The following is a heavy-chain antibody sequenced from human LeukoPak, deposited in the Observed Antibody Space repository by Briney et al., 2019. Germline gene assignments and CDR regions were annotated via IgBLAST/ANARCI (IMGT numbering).Heavy chain of an antibody. D-gene: IGHD3-10*01. V-gene: IGHV3-30*04. Sequence: QPGGSLRLSCAASGFTFNSHAMHWVRQAPGKGLEWVAVISYDGSNKYYADSVKGRFTISRDNSKNTLYLQMNSLRAEDTAVYYCAKDRVYGSGSYLDYWGQGTLVTVSS. CDR1: GFTFNSHA. CDR3: AKDRVYGSGSYLDY. CDR2: ISYDGSNK. J-gene: IGHJ4*02.